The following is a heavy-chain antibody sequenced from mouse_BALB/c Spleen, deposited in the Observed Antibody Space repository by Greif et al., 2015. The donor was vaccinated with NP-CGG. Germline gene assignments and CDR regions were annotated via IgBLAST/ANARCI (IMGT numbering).Heavy chain of an antibody. CDR1: GFTFSDYY. D-gene: IGHD1-1*01. J-gene: IGHJ4*01. CDR2: ISDGGSYT. V-gene: IGHV5-4*02. CDR3: ARDTVLPNCYAIDY. Sequence: DVKLVESGGGLVKPGGSLKLSCAASGFTFSDYYMYWVRQTPEKRLEWVATISDGGSYTYYPDSVKGRLTISRDNAKNTLYLEMISLKSAHTAIYSCARDTVLPNCYAIDYWGQGTSVTVSS.